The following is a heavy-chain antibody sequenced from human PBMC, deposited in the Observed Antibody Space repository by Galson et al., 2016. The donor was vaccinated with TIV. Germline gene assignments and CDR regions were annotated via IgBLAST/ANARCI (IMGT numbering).Heavy chain of an antibody. V-gene: IGHV6-1*01. CDR2: TYYRSKWYN. Sequence: CAISGDSVPSDSAAWNWIRQSPSRGLEWLGRTYYRSKWYNDYAVAVKSRITITPDTSKNQFSLQLTSVTPEDTAVYYCARATPSAFGVVMTLDYWGQGTLVTVSS. J-gene: IGHJ4*02. CDR3: ARATPSAFGVVMTLDY. D-gene: IGHD3-3*01. CDR1: GDSVPSDSAA.